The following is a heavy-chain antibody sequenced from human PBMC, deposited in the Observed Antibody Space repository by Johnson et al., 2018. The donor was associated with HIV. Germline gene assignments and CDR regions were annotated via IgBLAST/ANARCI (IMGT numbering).Heavy chain of an antibody. J-gene: IGHJ3*01. CDR2: ISHDESIP. CDR1: GFTFPDYG. Sequence: QVQLVESGGGVVQPGWSLRLSCPASGFTFPDYGMHCVRQPPGKWLEWLAFISHDESIPPYPDSVNVRSSMSRDNSKNTLYLHMKSLRPEDTSMYYCAIPYFYEDSHYHWGHGTVVTVSS. V-gene: IGHV3-30*02. D-gene: IGHD2/OR15-2a*01. CDR3: AIPYFYEDSHYH.